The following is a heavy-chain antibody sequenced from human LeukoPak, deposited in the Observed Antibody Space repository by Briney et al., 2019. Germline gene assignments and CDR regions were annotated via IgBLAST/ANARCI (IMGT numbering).Heavy chain of an antibody. J-gene: IGHJ3*02. CDR2: ISYDGSNK. CDR3: AREVSCSSTSCYYSVEAFDI. Sequence: GGSLRLSCAASGFTFSSYAMHWVRQAPGKGLAWVAVISYDGSNKYYADSVKGRFTISRDNSKNTLYLQMNSLRAEDTAVYYCAREVSCSSTSCYYSVEAFDIWGQGTMVTVSS. CDR1: GFTFSSYA. V-gene: IGHV3-30-3*01. D-gene: IGHD2-2*01.